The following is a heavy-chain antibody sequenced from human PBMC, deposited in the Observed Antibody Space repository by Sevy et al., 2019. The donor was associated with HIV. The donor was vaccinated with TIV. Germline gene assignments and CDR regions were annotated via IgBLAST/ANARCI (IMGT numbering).Heavy chain of an antibody. CDR3: ARNNCSITNCYMGDVFDI. Sequence: GGSLRLSCAAYGFTFSSYSMNWVRQAPGKGLEWVSSISGISNYIYYADSMKGRFTVSRDNARNSLYLQMNSLRAEDTAVYYCARNNCSITNCYMGDVFDIWGQGTMVTVSS. J-gene: IGHJ3*02. V-gene: IGHV3-21*01. CDR2: ISGISNYI. D-gene: IGHD2-2*02. CDR1: GFTFSSYS.